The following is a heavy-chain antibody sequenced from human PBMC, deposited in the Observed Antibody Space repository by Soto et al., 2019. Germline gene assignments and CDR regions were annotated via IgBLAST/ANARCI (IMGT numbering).Heavy chain of an antibody. CDR1: GGSISSGGYY. CDR2: IYYSGST. D-gene: IGHD6-13*01. J-gene: IGHJ4*02. CDR3: ARKSITAAGTGGFDY. V-gene: IGHV4-31*03. Sequence: QVQLQESGPGLVKPSQTLSLACTVSGGSISSGGYYWSWIRQHPGKGLEWIGYIYYSGSTYYNPSLKSRVTMSVDTSKNQFSLKLSSVTAADTAVYYCARKSITAAGTGGFDYWGQGTLVTVSS.